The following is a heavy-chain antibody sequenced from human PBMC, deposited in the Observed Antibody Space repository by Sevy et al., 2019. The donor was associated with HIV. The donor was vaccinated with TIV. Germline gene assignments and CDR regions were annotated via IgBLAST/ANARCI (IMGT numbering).Heavy chain of an antibody. CDR1: GGSVSSYY. V-gene: IGHV4-59*02. J-gene: IGHJ6*03. D-gene: IGHD6-13*01. CDR3: ARGGYSSSWLEEERESRYYYYYMDV. Sequence: PETLSLTCTVSGGSVSSYYWSWIRQPPGKGLEWIGYIYYSGSTNYNPSLKSRVTISVDTSKNQFSLKLSSVTAADTAVYYCARGGYSSSWLEEERESRYYYYYMDVWGKGTTVTVSS. CDR2: IYYSGST.